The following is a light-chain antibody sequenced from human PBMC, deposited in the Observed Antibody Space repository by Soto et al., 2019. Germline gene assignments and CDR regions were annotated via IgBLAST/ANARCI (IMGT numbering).Light chain of an antibody. V-gene: IGKV2-28*01. Sequence: DIVMTQSPLSLPVTPGEPASISCRSSQSLLHSNGYNYLDWYLQKPGQSPQLLIYLGSNRASGVPDRFSVSAAGIDFTLIISRVDAEDVGIYSCMQALHTPLIFGPGTKVDIK. CDR2: LGS. J-gene: IGKJ3*01. CDR1: QSLLHSNGYNY. CDR3: MQALHTPLI.